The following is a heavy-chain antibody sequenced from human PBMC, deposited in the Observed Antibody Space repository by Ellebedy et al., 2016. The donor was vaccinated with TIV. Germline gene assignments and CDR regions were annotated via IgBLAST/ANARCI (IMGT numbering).Heavy chain of an antibody. CDR2: INSDWRST. CDR3: VRDGIVGGTTEYYFDY. J-gene: IGHJ4*02. Sequence: GESLKISCVASGFTFSSNWMHWVRQAPGKGLVWVSRINSDWRSTTYADYVKGRFTISRDNAKNTLYLQMNSLRAEDTAVYYCVRDGIVGGTTEYYFDYWGQGTLVTVSS. V-gene: IGHV3-74*03. CDR1: GFTFSSNW. D-gene: IGHD1-26*01.